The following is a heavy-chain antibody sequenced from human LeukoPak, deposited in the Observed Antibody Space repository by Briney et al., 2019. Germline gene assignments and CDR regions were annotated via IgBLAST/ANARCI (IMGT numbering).Heavy chain of an antibody. CDR1: GYTFTSYG. D-gene: IGHD6-19*01. Sequence: GASLKVSCKASGYTFTSYGISSGRQAPGQGLEWMGWINAYNGNTNYAQKLKGRVTMTTATSTSTAYMELSSLRSEDTAVYYCARSSGWYADWFDPWGQGTLVTVSS. CDR2: INAYNGNT. V-gene: IGHV1-18*01. CDR3: ARSSGWYADWFDP. J-gene: IGHJ5*02.